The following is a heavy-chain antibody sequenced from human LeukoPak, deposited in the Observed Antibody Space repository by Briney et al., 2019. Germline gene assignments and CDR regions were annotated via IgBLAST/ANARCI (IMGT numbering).Heavy chain of an antibody. J-gene: IGHJ4*02. CDR2: ISSSGSAI. V-gene: IGHV3-48*03. CDR3: ASKGGFDD. D-gene: IGHD2-15*01. Sequence: PGGSLRLSCAASGFSFSSYEMNRVRQAPGKGLEWVSYISSSGSAIFYADSVKGRLTISRDNAKNSLFLQMNSLRAEDTAFYYCASKGGFDDWGQGTLVTVSS. CDR1: GFSFSSYE.